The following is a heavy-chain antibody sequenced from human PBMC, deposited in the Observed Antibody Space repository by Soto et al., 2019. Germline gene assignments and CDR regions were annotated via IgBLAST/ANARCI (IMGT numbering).Heavy chain of an antibody. CDR1: GGTFSSYA. CDR2: IIPIFGTA. D-gene: IGHD5-18*01. Sequence: SVKVSCKASGGTFSSYAISWVRQAPGQGLEWMGGIIPIFGTANYAQKFQGRVAITADKSTSTAYMELSSLRSDHTAVYSSARYRAGFLQLCSFDYWGQGTLVTVSS. J-gene: IGHJ4*02. CDR3: ARYRAGFLQLCSFDY. V-gene: IGHV1-69*06.